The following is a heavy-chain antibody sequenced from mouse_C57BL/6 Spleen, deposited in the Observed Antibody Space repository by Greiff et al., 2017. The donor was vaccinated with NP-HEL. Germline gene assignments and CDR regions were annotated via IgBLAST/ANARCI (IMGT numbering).Heavy chain of an antibody. CDR2: ISSGGDYI. CDR1: GFTFSSYA. CDR3: TRETTVVATGAMDY. J-gene: IGHJ4*01. V-gene: IGHV5-9-1*02. Sequence: EVNVVESGEGLVKPGGSLKLSCAASGFTFSSYAMSWVRQTPEKRLEWVAYISSGGDYIYYADTVKGRFTISRDNARNTLYLQMSSLKSEDTAMYYCTRETTVVATGAMDYWGQGTSVTVSS. D-gene: IGHD1-1*01.